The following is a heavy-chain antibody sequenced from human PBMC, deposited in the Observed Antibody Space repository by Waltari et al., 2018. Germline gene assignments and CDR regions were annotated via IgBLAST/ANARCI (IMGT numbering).Heavy chain of an antibody. V-gene: IGHV3-23*01. D-gene: IGHD3-9*01. CDR1: GFTFSSYA. CDR3: AKTLYDILTGPYYYYYYGMDV. Sequence: EVQLLESGGGLVQPGGSLRLSCAASGFTFSSYAMSWVRQAPGKGLEWVSAISGSGGSTYYADSVNGRFTISRDNSKNTLYLQMNSLRAEDTAVYYCAKTLYDILTGPYYYYYYGMDVWGQGTTVTVSS. J-gene: IGHJ6*02. CDR2: ISGSGGST.